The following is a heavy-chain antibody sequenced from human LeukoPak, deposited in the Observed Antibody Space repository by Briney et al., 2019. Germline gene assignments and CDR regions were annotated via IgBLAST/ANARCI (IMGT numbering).Heavy chain of an antibody. CDR1: GFTFSSYA. CDR2: ISGSGGST. J-gene: IGHJ1*01. D-gene: IGHD3-22*01. V-gene: IGHV3-23*01. CDR3: AKEKGAYYYDSSGYPSVFQH. Sequence: GGSLRLSCAASGFTFSSYAMSWVRQAPGKGLEWVSAISGSGGSTYYADSVKGRFTISRDNSKNTLYLQMNSLRAEDTALYYCAKEKGAYYYDSSGYPSVFQHWGQGTLVTVSS.